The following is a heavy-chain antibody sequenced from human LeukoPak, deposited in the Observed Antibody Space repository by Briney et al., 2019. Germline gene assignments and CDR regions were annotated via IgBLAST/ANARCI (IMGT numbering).Heavy chain of an antibody. CDR2: IYTSGST. D-gene: IGHD3-10*01. CDR1: GGSISSGSYY. Sequence: SETLSLTCTVSGGSISSGSYYWSWIRQPAGKGLEWIGRIYTSGSTNYNPSLKSRVTMSVDTSKNQFSLKLSSVTAADTAVYYCARELGVQPYYMDVWGKGTTVTISS. V-gene: IGHV4-61*02. J-gene: IGHJ6*03. CDR3: ARELGVQPYYMDV.